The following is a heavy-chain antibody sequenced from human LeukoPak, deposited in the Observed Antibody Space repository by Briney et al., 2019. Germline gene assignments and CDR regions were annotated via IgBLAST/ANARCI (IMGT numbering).Heavy chain of an antibody. CDR3: ARYSSGWSRVD. CDR1: QYTFSNYY. D-gene: IGHD6-19*01. V-gene: IGHV1-8*03. CDR2: MNPNSGNI. Sequence: ASVKVSCKASQYTFSNYYMHWVRQATGQGLEWMGWMNPNSGNIGYAQKFQGRVTITRNTSISTAYMELSSLRSEDTAVYYCARYSSGWSRVDWGQGTLVTVSS. J-gene: IGHJ4*02.